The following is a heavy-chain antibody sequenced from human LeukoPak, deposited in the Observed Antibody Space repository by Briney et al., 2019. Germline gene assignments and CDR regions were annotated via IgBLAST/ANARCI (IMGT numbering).Heavy chain of an antibody. Sequence: GGSLRLSCAASGAAFSKYGMKWVRQAAGAGLEYISGISRSGDITHYADSVKGRFTISRGNVKNTLYLQMNSLRAEDTALYYCATEGFYFWGPGTQVTVSS. V-gene: IGHV3-23*01. CDR1: GAAFSKYG. J-gene: IGHJ4*02. CDR3: ATEGFYF. CDR2: ISRSGDIT.